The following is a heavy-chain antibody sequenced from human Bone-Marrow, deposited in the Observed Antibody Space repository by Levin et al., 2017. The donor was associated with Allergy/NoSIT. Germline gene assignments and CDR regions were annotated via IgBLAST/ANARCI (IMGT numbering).Heavy chain of an antibody. D-gene: IGHD1-26*01. V-gene: IGHV3-74*01. Sequence: LSLTCAASGFTFSNYWMHWVRQTPGKGLVWVSYIDSDGSSTDYADSVKGRFTISRDNGKNTLYLQMNSLRAEDTAVYYCARGDRGTYSFDYWGQGTLVPVSS. CDR3: ARGDRGTYSFDY. J-gene: IGHJ4*02. CDR1: GFTFSNYW. CDR2: IDSDGSST.